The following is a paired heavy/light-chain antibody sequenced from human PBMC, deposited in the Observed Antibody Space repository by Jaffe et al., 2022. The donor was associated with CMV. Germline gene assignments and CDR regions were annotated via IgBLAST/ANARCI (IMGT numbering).Heavy chain of an antibody. D-gene: IGHD6-19*01. CDR2: ISPYNGNT. V-gene: IGHV1-18*04. CDR1: GYTFTNYD. J-gene: IGHJ3*02. Sequence: QVQLVQSGAEVKKPGASVRVSCKASGYTFTNYDITWVRQAPGQGLEWMGWISPYNGNTKYTQNLQGRVTMTTDTSTTTAYMELWSLRSDDTAMYYCARDQWLERRNDAFDIWGQGTMVTVSS. CDR3: ARDQWLERRNDAFDI.
Light chain of an antibody. CDR1: SSDIGNYNY. J-gene: IGLJ2*01. CDR3: SSYTISSPL. Sequence: QSALTQPASVSGSPGQSITISCTGTSSDIGNYNYVSWYQQHPGKAPKLMIYDVSNRPSGVSNRFSGSKSGNTASLTISGLQAEDEADYYCSSYTISSPLFGGGTKLTVL. V-gene: IGLV2-14*03. CDR2: DVS.